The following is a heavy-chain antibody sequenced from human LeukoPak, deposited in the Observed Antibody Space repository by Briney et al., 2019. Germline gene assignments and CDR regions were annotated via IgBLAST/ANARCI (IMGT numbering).Heavy chain of an antibody. CDR2: ISHDGSNK. J-gene: IGHJ4*02. CDR3: ASGGGATRDPFDY. CDR1: GFMFSNYG. D-gene: IGHD1-26*01. V-gene: IGHV3-30*03. Sequence: PGGSLRLSCAASGFMFSNYGMHWVRQAPGTGLEWVAVISHDGSNKYHADSVKGRFTISRDDSKNTLFLQMNSLRAEDTAVYYCASGGGATRDPFDYWGQGTLVTVSS.